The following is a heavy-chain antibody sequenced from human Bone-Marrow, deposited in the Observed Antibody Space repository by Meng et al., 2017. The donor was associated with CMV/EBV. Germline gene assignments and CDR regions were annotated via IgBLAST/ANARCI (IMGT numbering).Heavy chain of an antibody. Sequence: ASVKVSCKASGYTFTNYGINWVRQATGQGLEWMGWMNPNSGNTGYAQKFQGRVNMTRNNSISTAYMELSSLRSEDTAVYYCARGASITGSPEDGMDVWAQGTTVTVSS. CDR1: GYTFTNYG. V-gene: IGHV1-8*02. J-gene: IGHJ6*02. CDR2: MNPNSGNT. D-gene: IGHD1-20*01. CDR3: ARGASITGSPEDGMDV.